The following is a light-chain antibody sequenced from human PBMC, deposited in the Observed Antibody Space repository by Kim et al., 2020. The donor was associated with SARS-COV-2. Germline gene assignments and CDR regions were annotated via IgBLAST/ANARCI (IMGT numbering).Light chain of an antibody. CDR1: QTVNY. CDR3: QQSDASPLT. J-gene: IGKJ4*01. V-gene: IGKV3-20*01. CDR2: GAT. Sequence: SLSPGQRATLTCRASQTVNYLAWYQQKPGQSPRLLIYGATSRATGIPDRFSGSGSGTDFTLTISGLEPEDFQVYYCQQSDASPLTFGGGTKVDIK.